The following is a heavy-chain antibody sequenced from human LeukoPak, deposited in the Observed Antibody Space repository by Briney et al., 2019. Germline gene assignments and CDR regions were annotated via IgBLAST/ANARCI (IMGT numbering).Heavy chain of an antibody. V-gene: IGHV1-24*01. CDR1: GYTLTELS. J-gene: IGHJ4*02. D-gene: IGHD3-10*01. Sequence: ASVKVSCKVSGYTLTELSMHWVRQAPGKGLEWMGGFDPEDGETIYAQRFQGRVTMTEDTSTDTAYMELSSLRSEDTAVYYCATADYYGSGSPLGYWGQGTLVTVSS. CDR3: ATADYYGSGSPLGY. CDR2: FDPEDGET.